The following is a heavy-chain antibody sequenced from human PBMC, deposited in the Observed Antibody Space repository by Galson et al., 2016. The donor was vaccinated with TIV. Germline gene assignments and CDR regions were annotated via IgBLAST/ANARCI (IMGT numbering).Heavy chain of an antibody. CDR3: ARENFGGKPYDAFDI. J-gene: IGHJ3*02. D-gene: IGHD4-23*01. Sequence: SLRLSCAASGFTFSSHWMTWVRQAPGKGLEWVANIKQDAGEKYYGDSVKGRFIISRDNAENLIFLRMNSLRAEDTAVYFCARENFGGKPYDAFDIWGQGTVVTVSS. CDR1: GFTFSSHW. V-gene: IGHV3-7*01. CDR2: IKQDAGEK.